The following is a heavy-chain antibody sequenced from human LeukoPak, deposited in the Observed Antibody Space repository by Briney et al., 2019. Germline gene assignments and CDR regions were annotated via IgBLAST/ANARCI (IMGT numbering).Heavy chain of an antibody. D-gene: IGHD3-3*01. J-gene: IGHJ4*02. Sequence: PGGSLRLSCAASGFTFSSYSMNWVRQAPGKGLEWVSSISSSSSYIYYADSVKGRFTISRDNAKNSLYLQMNSLRAEDTAVYYCARGFLEWLHRGALDYWGQGTLVTVSS. CDR2: ISSSSSYI. CDR1: GFTFSSYS. V-gene: IGHV3-21*01. CDR3: ARGFLEWLHRGALDY.